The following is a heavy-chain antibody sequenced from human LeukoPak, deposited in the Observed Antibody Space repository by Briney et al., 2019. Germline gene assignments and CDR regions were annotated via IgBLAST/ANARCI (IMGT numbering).Heavy chain of an antibody. CDR1: GYSYTSYW. V-gene: IGHV5-51*01. CDR2: IYPGDSDT. D-gene: IGHD5-18*01. J-gene: IGHJ4*02. CDR3: ARLENSWIQLWFGDY. Sequence: GESLKISCKGSGYSYTSYWIGWVRQMPGKGLEWMGIIYPGDSDTRYSPSFQGQVTISADKSISTAYLQWSSLKASDTAMYYCARLENSWIQLWFGDYWGQGTLVTVSS.